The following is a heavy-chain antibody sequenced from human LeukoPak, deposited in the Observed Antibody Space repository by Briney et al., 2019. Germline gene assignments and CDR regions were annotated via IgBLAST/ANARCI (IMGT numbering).Heavy chain of an antibody. Sequence: GASVKVSCKASGGTFSSHGLSWVRQAPGQGLEWMEGIIPIFGATNYAQNFQGRVTITMDESTSTAYMELSSLRADDTAVYYCARRWPHSSGYYLFDYWGQGTLVTVSS. J-gene: IGHJ4*02. CDR1: GGTFSSHG. CDR3: ARRWPHSSGYYLFDY. V-gene: IGHV1-69*05. D-gene: IGHD3-22*01. CDR2: IIPIFGAT.